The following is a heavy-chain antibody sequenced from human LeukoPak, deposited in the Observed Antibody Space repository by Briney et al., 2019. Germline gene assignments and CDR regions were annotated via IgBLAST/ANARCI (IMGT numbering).Heavy chain of an antibody. CDR1: GFTFSVYD. D-gene: IGHD3-9*01. J-gene: IGHJ4*02. Sequence: PGGSLRLSCAASGFTFSVYDMNWVRQAPGKGLEWVSHISSSSSYTNYADSVKGRFTISRDNAKNSLYLQMNSLRAEDTAVYYCARALTGYSAIDYWGQGTLVTAPS. CDR3: ARALTGYSAIDY. V-gene: IGHV3-11*05. CDR2: ISSSSSYT.